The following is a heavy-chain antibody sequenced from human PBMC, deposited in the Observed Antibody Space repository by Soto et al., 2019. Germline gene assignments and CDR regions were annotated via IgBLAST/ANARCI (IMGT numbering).Heavy chain of an antibody. V-gene: IGHV3-74*01. Sequence: PGGSLRLCCAASGFTFGSYWMNWVRQAPGKGLVWVSRIDSDGSSTTYADSVKGRFTTSRDNAKNTLYLQMSSLRVEDTAVYYCARGRPYGMDVWGQGTTVTVSS. CDR2: IDSDGSST. CDR1: GFTFGSYW. J-gene: IGHJ6*02. CDR3: ARGRPYGMDV.